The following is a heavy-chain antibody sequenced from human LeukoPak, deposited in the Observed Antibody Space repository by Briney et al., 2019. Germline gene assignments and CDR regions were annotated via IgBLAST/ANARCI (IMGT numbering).Heavy chain of an antibody. Sequence: SETLSLTCTVSGGSVSSGSYYWSWIRQPPGKGLEWIGSIYYSGSTYYNPSLKSRVTISVDTSKNQFSLKLSSVTAADTAVYYCAGNIVVVPTLYYGMDVWGQGTTVTVSS. CDR3: AGNIVVVPTLYYGMDV. CDR1: GGSVSSGSYY. D-gene: IGHD2-2*01. V-gene: IGHV4-39*01. CDR2: IYYSGST. J-gene: IGHJ6*02.